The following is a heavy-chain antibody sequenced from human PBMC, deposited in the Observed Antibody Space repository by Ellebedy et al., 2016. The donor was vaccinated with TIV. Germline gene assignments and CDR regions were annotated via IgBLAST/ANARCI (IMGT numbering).Heavy chain of an antibody. D-gene: IGHD2-2*01. J-gene: IGHJ4*02. CDR3: ARALVVPAATPFDY. CDR1: GYTFTAYY. V-gene: IGHV1-2*02. CDR2: INPNSGGT. Sequence: ASVKVSCXASGYTFTAYYIHWVRPAPGQGLEWMGWINPNSGGTNYAQKFQGRVTMTRDTSISTAYMELSRLRSDDTAVYYCARALVVPAATPFDYWGQGTLVTVSS.